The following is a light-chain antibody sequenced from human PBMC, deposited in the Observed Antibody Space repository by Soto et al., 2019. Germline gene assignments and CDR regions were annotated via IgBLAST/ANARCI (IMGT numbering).Light chain of an antibody. Sequence: IVMTQSPATLSVSPGERATLSCRASQSVSSNLAWYQHKPGQAPRLLFYGASTRAAGIPARFSGGGSGTDFTLTISGLQSEDFAVYYCQQSNKWPYTFGQGTKLESK. J-gene: IGKJ2*01. CDR1: QSVSSN. V-gene: IGKV3-15*01. CDR3: QQSNKWPYT. CDR2: GAS.